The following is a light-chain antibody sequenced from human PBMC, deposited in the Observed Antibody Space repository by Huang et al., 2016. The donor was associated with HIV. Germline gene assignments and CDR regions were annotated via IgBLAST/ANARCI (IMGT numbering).Light chain of an antibody. CDR3: QQTYNTPRT. V-gene: IGKV1-39*01. CDR1: QSISNF. CDR2: AAS. Sequence: DILMTQSPSSLSASIGDRVTITCRASQSISNFLNWYQQKPGKAPNRLIYAASSLQSGLPPRVDGGGSGTDFTLTISSLQPEDFATYYCQQTYNTPRTFGRGTSLGIK. J-gene: IGKJ2*02.